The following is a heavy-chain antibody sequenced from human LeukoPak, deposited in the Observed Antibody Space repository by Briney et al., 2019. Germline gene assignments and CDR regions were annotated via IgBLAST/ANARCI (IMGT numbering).Heavy chain of an antibody. V-gene: IGHV3-9*01. CDR1: GFTFDDYA. Sequence: GGSLRLSCAASGFTFDDYAMHWVRQAPGKGLEWVSGIHWNSDSIAYADSVKGRFTISRDNAQNTVYLQMNSLRAEDTAIYYCARGHSTGCFDYWGQGTLVTVSS. J-gene: IGHJ4*02. CDR2: IHWNSDSI. CDR3: ARGHSTGCFDY. D-gene: IGHD1-14*01.